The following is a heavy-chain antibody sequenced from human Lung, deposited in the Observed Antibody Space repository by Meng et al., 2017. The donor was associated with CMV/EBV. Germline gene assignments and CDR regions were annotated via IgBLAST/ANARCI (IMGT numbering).Heavy chain of an antibody. CDR2: INPNSGGT. CDR3: ARMRHSSSWTLFDY. CDR1: GYTFTGYY. D-gene: IGHD6-13*01. Sequence: KSSGYTFTGYYMHWVHQPPGQGLEWMGWINPNSGGTNYAQKFQGRVTMTRDTSISTAYMELSRLRSDDTAVYYCARMRHSSSWTLFDYWGQGTLVTVSS. V-gene: IGHV1-2*02. J-gene: IGHJ4*02.